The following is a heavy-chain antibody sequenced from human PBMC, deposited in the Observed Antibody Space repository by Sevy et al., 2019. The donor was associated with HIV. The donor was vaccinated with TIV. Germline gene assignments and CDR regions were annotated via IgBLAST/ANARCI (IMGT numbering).Heavy chain of an antibody. CDR1: GYTFTSYG. CDR3: ARFSIPAAIGWFDP. D-gene: IGHD2-2*01. V-gene: IGHV1-18*01. Sequence: AAVKVSCKASGYTFTSYGISWVRQAPGQGLEWMGWISAYNGNTNYAQKLQGRVTMTTDTSTSTAYMELRSLRSDDTAVYYCARFSIPAAIGWFDPWGQGTTVTVSS. CDR2: ISAYNGNT. J-gene: IGHJ5*02.